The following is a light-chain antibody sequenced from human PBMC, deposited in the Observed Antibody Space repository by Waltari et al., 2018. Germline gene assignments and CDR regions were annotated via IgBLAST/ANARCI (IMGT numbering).Light chain of an antibody. V-gene: IGKV1-39*01. J-gene: IGKJ1*01. CDR1: ENVNNY. CDR2: KAS. CDR3: QHNYGTPWT. Sequence: DIQMTQSPSSLSASVGDRVTITCRASENVNNYLNWYQQKPGKAPKLLIYKASTLQSGVPSRFSGSGSGTDYTFTISSLQSEDVATYYCQHNYGTPWTFGQGTKAEIK.